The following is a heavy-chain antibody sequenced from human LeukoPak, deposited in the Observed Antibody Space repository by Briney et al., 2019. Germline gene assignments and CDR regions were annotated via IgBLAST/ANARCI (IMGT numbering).Heavy chain of an antibody. CDR3: ATADFHGGNPFDAFDI. V-gene: IGHV4-59*08. CDR2: IYHSGST. CDR1: GGSISRYY. Sequence: SETLSLTCSVSGGSISRYYWNWIRQPPGKGLEWIGYIYHSGSTNYNPSLKSRVTISVDTSKNQFSLRLSSVTAADTAMYYCATADFHGGNPFDAFDIWGQGTVVTVPS. D-gene: IGHD4-23*01. J-gene: IGHJ3*02.